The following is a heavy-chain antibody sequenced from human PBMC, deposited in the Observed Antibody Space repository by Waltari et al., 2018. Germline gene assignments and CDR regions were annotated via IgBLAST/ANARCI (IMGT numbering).Heavy chain of an antibody. V-gene: IGHV3-7*01. CDR2: INQAGSGK. CDR1: GFTVNSYW. D-gene: IGHD3-16*01. CDR3: AREATGVGFDF. J-gene: IGHJ3*01. Sequence: RLVESGGGLVQPGGSLRLSCAASGFTVNSYWMSWVRQAPGKGLEWVANINQAGSGKYYVDSVKGRFSISRDNAKNSVYLQMNSLRAEDTAVYHCAREATGVGFDFWGQGTMVTVSS.